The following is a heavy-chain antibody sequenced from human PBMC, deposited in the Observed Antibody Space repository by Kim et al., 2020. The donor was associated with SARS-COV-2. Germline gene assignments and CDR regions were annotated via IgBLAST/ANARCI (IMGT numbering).Heavy chain of an antibody. CDR2: LYSGGTT. V-gene: IGHV3-53*01. D-gene: IGHD3-10*01. Sequence: GGSLRLSCTASGFTVSGNYMSWVRQAPGKGLEWVSVLYSGGTTYYADSVKGRFTISRDNSKNTLYLQINSLRAEDTDVYYCARERFGDLLNYFAMDVWGQGTTVTVSS. CDR1: GFTVSGNY. J-gene: IGHJ6*02. CDR3: ARERFGDLLNYFAMDV.